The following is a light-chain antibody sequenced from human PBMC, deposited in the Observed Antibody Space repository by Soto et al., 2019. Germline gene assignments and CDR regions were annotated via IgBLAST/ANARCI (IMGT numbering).Light chain of an antibody. V-gene: IGKV3-20*01. CDR2: GAS. J-gene: IGKJ1*01. CDR1: QSVISY. Sequence: EIVLTQSPATLSLSPGEIATLSCRASQSVISYLAWYQQKPGQAPRLLIYGASSRATGIPDRFSGSGSGTDFTLTISRLEPEDFGVYYCQQYGSSSRTFGQGTKVDIK. CDR3: QQYGSSSRT.